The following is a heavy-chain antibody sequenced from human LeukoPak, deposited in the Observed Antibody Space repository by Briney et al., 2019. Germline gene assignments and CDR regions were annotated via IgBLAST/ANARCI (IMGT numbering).Heavy chain of an antibody. Sequence: PSETLSLTCSVYGWSFSGYYWTWIRQSPGTGLEWLGEITHSGSTNYNPSLKSRVTISLDTSKNQFSMGLSSVTAADTAVYYCARGGGAAAATWGQGALVTVSS. J-gene: IGHJ5*02. D-gene: IGHD6-25*01. V-gene: IGHV4-34*01. CDR1: GWSFSGYY. CDR2: ITHSGST. CDR3: ARGGGAAAAT.